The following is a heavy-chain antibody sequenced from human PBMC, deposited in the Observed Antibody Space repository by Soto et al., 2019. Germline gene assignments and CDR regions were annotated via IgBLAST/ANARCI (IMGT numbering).Heavy chain of an antibody. CDR1: GDSTSNSNYY. V-gene: IGHV4-39*01. CDR2: IDYYGNT. J-gene: IGHJ4*02. Sequence: SETLSLTCSVSGDSTSNSNYYWGWIRQPPGRGLEWVGSIDYYGNTYYNPSVKSRVSISVDTSKSQFSVRLSSVTAADTAVYYCARAHGSGSYYKPYFDYWGQGTLVTVSS. CDR3: ARAHGSGSYYKPYFDY. D-gene: IGHD3-10*01.